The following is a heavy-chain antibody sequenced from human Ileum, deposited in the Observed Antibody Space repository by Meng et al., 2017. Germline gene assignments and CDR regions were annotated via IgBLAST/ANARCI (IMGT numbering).Heavy chain of an antibody. CDR2: IYYSGST. V-gene: IGHV4-61*01. J-gene: IGHJ4*02. Sequence: QVRLEVSGPRGVRSSEIRSLAWTVSGGSVSSGSYDWSWVRQRPGKGLEWIGHIYYSGSTNYKPALKRRVPMTVDMSKNQFSLKLNSVTAADTAIYYCARSSTSHASYFFDYWGQGTLVTVSS. CDR1: GGSVSSGSYD. D-gene: IGHD2-2*01. CDR3: ARSSTSHASYFFDY.